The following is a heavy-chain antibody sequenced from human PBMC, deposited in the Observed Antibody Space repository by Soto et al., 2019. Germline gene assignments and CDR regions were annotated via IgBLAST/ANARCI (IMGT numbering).Heavy chain of an antibody. Sequence: PSETLSLTCTVSGGSLNDYYWTWIRQPPGKRLEWIGYIFYSGNTYYNPSVKSRVTVSLDTPKNQFSLKLTSVTAAATAVYYCARLRHSGTHASWGQGTLVTVSS. CDR2: IFYSGNT. CDR1: GGSLNDYY. V-gene: IGHV4-59*08. J-gene: IGHJ5*02. CDR3: ARLRHSGTHAS. D-gene: IGHD3-10*01.